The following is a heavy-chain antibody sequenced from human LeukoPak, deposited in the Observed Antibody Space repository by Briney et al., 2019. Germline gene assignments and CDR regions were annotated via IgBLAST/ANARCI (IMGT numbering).Heavy chain of an antibody. Sequence: ASVKASCKASGYTFTSYAMNWVRQAPGQGLEWMGWINTNTGNPTYAQGFTGRFVFSLDTSVSTAYLQISSLKAEDTAVCYCASHDSSGYYHYWGQGTLVTVSS. CDR1: GYTFTSYA. V-gene: IGHV7-4-1*02. D-gene: IGHD3-22*01. J-gene: IGHJ4*02. CDR3: ASHDSSGYYHY. CDR2: INTNTGNP.